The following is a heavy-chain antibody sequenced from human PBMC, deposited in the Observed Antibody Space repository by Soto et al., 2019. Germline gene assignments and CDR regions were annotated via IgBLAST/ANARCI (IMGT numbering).Heavy chain of an antibody. Sequence: GGSLRLSCAASGFTVSTKYMSWVRQAPGKGLEWVSVIYSGGSTFYADSVKGRFTISRDNSKNTLYLQMNSLRAEDTAVYYCAKDQNYYDSRPTDYWGQGTPVTVSS. V-gene: IGHV3-53*01. CDR2: IYSGGST. J-gene: IGHJ4*02. D-gene: IGHD3-22*01. CDR1: GFTVSTKY. CDR3: AKDQNYYDSRPTDY.